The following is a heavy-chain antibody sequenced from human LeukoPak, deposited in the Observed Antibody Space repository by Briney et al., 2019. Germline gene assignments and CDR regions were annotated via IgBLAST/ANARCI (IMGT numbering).Heavy chain of an antibody. D-gene: IGHD3-9*01. Sequence: ASVKVSCKTSGYTFTRYYMQWVRQAPGHGLEWMGIINPISGATDYAQKFQGRVTMTRDTSTSTVYMELSSLRSEDTAMYYCARGNYDILTGYFPPEIWGQGTMVTVSS. CDR1: GYTFTRYY. CDR2: INPISGAT. CDR3: ARGNYDILTGYFPPEI. V-gene: IGHV1-46*01. J-gene: IGHJ3*02.